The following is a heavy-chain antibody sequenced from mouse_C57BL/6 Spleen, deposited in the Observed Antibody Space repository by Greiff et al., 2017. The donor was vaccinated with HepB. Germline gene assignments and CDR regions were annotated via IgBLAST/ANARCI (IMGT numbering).Heavy chain of an antibody. CDR2: IYPRDGST. V-gene: IGHV1-78*01. D-gene: IGHD2-2*01. Sequence: VQLQQSDAELVKPGASVKISCKASGYTFTDYTIHWMKQRPEQGLEWIGYIYPRDGSTKYNEKFKGKATLTADKSSSTAYMQLNRQTSEDPAVYFCARWGGYQPFAYWGQGTLDTVSA. CDR3: ARWGGYQPFAY. J-gene: IGHJ3*01. CDR1: GYTFTDYT.